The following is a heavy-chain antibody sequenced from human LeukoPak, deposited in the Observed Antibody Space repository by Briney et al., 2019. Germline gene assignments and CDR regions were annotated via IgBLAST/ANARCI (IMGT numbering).Heavy chain of an antibody. D-gene: IGHD4-17*01. J-gene: IGHJ4*02. CDR2: ISRGGSTI. Sequence: GGSLRLSCAASGFTFSDYYMSWIRQAPGKGLEWVSYISRGGSTIYYADSVKGRFTISRDNAKNSLYLQMNSLRAEDTAAYYCARVVDHDYGDYYLDYWGQGTLVTVSS. V-gene: IGHV3-11*01. CDR3: ARVVDHDYGDYYLDY. CDR1: GFTFSDYY.